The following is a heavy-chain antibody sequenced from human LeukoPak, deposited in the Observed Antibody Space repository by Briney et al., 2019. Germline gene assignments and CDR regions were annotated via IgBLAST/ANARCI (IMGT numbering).Heavy chain of an antibody. CDR1: GFTFSSYW. CDR2: IKQDGSEK. CDR3: ARADSYSWYGS. V-gene: IGHV3-7*01. Sequence: QPGGSLRLSCAASGFTFSSYWMSWVRQAPGKGLEWVANIKQDGSEKYYVDSVEGRFTVSRDNAENSLSLQMNSLRAEDTAVYYCARADSYSWYGSWGQGTLVTVSS. D-gene: IGHD6-13*01. J-gene: IGHJ4*02.